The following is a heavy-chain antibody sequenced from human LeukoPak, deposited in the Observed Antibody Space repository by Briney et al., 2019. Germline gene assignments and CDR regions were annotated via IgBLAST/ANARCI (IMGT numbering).Heavy chain of an antibody. CDR3: ARAERLVFNWFDP. D-gene: IGHD6-19*01. Sequence: SETLSLTCTVSGGSISSYYWSWIRQPPGKGLEWIGYIYYSGSTNYNPSLKSRVTISVDTSKNQFSLKLSSVTAADTAVYYCARAERLVFNWFDPWGQGTLVTVSS. CDR1: GGSISSYY. CDR2: IYYSGST. J-gene: IGHJ5*02. V-gene: IGHV4-59*01.